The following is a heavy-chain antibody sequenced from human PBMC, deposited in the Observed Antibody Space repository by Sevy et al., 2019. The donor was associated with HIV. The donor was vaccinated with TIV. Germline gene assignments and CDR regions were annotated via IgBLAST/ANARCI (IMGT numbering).Heavy chain of an antibody. V-gene: IGHV4-31*03. J-gene: IGHJ3*02. CDR3: ARNLRGSDVFDI. D-gene: IGHD3-10*01. CDR2: IFYSASP. Sequence: SETLSLTCTVSGGSISSGGHYWNWIRQHPGKGLEWIGNIFYSASPYYNPSLKSRVTISVGTSKNQFFLKLSSVTAADTAFYYCARNLRGSDVFDIWGQGTMVTVSS. CDR1: GGSISSGGHY.